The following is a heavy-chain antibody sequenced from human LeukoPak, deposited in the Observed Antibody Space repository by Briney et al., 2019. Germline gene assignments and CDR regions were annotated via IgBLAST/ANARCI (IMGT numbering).Heavy chain of an antibody. Sequence: PGGSLRLSCAASGFTFSSYDTHWVRQATGKGLEWVSAIGTAGDTYYPGSVKGRFTISRENAKNSLYLQMNSLRAGDAAVYYCARARAEWGTPMDVWGQGTTVTVSS. V-gene: IGHV3-13*01. D-gene: IGHD3-16*01. J-gene: IGHJ6*02. CDR1: GFTFSSYD. CDR3: ARARAEWGTPMDV. CDR2: IGTAGDT.